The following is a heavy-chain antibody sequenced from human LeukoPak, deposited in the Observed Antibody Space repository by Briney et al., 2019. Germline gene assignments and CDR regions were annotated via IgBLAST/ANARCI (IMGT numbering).Heavy chain of an antibody. CDR3: AALLHPPYYFDY. D-gene: IGHD3-3*01. CDR2: INHSGST. CDR1: GGSFSGYY. Sequence: SKTLSLTCAVYGGSFSGYYWSWVRQPPGKGLEWIGEINHSGSTNYNPSLKSRVTISVDTSKNQFSLKLSSVTAADTAVYYCAALLHPPYYFDYWGQGTLVTVSS. V-gene: IGHV4-34*01. J-gene: IGHJ4*02.